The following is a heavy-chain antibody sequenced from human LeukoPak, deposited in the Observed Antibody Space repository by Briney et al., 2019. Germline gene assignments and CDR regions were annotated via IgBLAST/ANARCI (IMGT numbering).Heavy chain of an antibody. CDR2: IRYDGSIK. V-gene: IGHV3-30*02. Sequence: GGSLRLSFAASGFTFSNYAMHWVRQPPTKGLEWVAFIRYDGSIKYYADSVKGRFTISRDNSKNTLYLQMNSLRAEDTAVYYCAKGRLRGGNSEDWYFDLWGRGTLVTVSS. D-gene: IGHD4-23*01. J-gene: IGHJ2*01. CDR3: AKGRLRGGNSEDWYFDL. CDR1: GFTFSNYA.